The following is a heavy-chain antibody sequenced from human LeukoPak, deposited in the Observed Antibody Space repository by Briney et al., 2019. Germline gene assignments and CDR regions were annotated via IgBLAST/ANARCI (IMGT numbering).Heavy chain of an antibody. CDR1: GFTFSSYA. V-gene: IGHV3-23*01. CDR2: ISGSGGST. J-gene: IGHJ6*02. Sequence: GGSLRLSCAASGFTFSSYAMSWVRQAPGKGLEWVSAISGSGGSTYYADSVKGRFTISRDNSKNTLYLQMNSLRAEDTAVYYCAKPLRAPPYYGMDVWGQGTTVTVSS. CDR3: AKPLRAPPYYGMDV.